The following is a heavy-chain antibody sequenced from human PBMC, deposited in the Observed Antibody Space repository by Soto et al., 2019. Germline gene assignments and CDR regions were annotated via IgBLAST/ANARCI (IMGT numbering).Heavy chain of an antibody. Sequence: SETLSLTCTVSGGSISSGGYYWSWIRQHPGNGLEWIGYIYYSGSTYYNPSLKSRVTISVDTSKNQFSLKLSSVTAADTAVYYCARNSQAYYYGMDVWGQGTTVTVSS. J-gene: IGHJ6*02. D-gene: IGHD5-18*01. CDR1: GGSISSGGYY. V-gene: IGHV4-31*03. CDR3: ARNSQAYYYGMDV. CDR2: IYYSGST.